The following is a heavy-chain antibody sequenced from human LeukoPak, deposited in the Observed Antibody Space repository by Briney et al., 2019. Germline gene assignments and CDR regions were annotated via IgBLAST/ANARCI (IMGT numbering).Heavy chain of an antibody. V-gene: IGHV4-39*01. CDR1: GGSISSSTYY. Sequence: SETLSLTCAVSGGSISSSTYYWGWFRQPPGKGLEGMGGIYETGSTYYKPSLKSRVTISVDTSKNQFSLKLTSVTAADTAVYYCARHSGSGYYSYFYTMDVWGQGATVAVSS. CDR2: IYETGST. CDR3: ARHSGSGYYSYFYTMDV. D-gene: IGHD2-15*01. J-gene: IGHJ6*02.